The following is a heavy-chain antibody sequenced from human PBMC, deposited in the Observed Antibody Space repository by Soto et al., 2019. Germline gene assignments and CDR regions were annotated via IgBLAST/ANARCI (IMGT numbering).Heavy chain of an antibody. CDR2: ISSSSSTK. CDR3: ARDIDG. J-gene: IGHJ4*02. Sequence: GGSLRLSCAASGFTFSSYSMNWVRQAPGKGLEWASYISSSSSTKFYADSVKGRFTISRDNARNSLYLQMNSLRAEDTAVYYCARDIDGGGQGTLVTVSS. CDR1: GFTFSSYS. V-gene: IGHV3-48*01. D-gene: IGHD2-15*01.